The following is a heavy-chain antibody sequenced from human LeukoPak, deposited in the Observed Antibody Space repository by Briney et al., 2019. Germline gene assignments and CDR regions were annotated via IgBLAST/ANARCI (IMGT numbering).Heavy chain of an antibody. Sequence: GGSLRLSCTASGFTFGDYTMTWVRQAPGKGLEWVGFIRSKAYGETTDYAASVKGRFTISRDDSKGIAYLQMNNLKTEDTAVYYCSRGSSSPPYYYYYYMDVWGKGTTVTVPS. CDR2: IRSKAYGETT. J-gene: IGHJ6*03. D-gene: IGHD6-6*01. CDR1: GFTFGDYT. CDR3: SRGSSSPPYYYYYYMDV. V-gene: IGHV3-49*04.